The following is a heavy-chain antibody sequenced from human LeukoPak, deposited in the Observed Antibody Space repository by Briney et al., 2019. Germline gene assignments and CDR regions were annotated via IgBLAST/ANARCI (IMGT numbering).Heavy chain of an antibody. J-gene: IGHJ4*02. CDR2: INHSGST. CDR3: AGGRTTVTTSDY. V-gene: IGHV4-34*01. CDR1: GCSFSGYY. Sequence: PTETLSLTCAVYGCSFSGYYWSWIRQPPRKGLEWIGEINHSGSTNYTPSLQSRVTISVDTSKNHFSLKLSSVTAADTAVYYCAGGRTTVTTSDYWGQGTLVTVSS. D-gene: IGHD4-17*01.